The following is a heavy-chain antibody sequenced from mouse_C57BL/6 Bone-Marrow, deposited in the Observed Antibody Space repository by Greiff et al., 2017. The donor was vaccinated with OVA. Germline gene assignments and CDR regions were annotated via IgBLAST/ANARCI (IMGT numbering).Heavy chain of an antibody. D-gene: IGHD2-2*01. CDR1: GYTFTSYG. J-gene: IGHJ2*01. CDR3: ARSGGLRRRDYFDY. V-gene: IGHV1-81*01. CDR2: IYPRSGNT. Sequence: QVQLQQSGAELARPGASVKLSCKASGYTFTSYGISWVKQRTGQGLEWIGEIYPRSGNTYYNEKFKGKATLTADKSSSTAYMELSNLTSEDSAVYFCARSGGLRRRDYFDYWGQGTTLTVSS.